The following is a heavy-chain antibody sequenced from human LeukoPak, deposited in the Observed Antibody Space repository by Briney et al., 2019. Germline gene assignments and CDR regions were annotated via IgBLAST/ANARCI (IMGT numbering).Heavy chain of an antibody. D-gene: IGHD2-15*01. CDR2: ISGSDGST. CDR3: AKSKVVAATMGRFDY. V-gene: IGHV3-23*01. CDR1: GLTFSSYA. Sequence: GGSLRLSCAASGLTFSSYAMNWVRQAPGKGLEWVSAISGSDGSTYYADSAKGRFTISRDNSKNTLYLQMNSLRAEDTAVYYCAKSKVVAATMGRFDYWGQGTLVTVSS. J-gene: IGHJ4*02.